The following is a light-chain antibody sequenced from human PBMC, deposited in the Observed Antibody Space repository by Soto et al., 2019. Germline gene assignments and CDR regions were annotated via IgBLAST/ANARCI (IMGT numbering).Light chain of an antibody. CDR1: RSDVGGYDY. Sequence: QSALTQPASMSGSPGQSITISCTGTRSDVGGYDYVSWYQHHPGKANKLLIFEVSNLPSGVSNRFSGSKSGTTASLTISGLQAEDEADYYCSSHRSDITVVFGGGTKLTVL. J-gene: IGLJ2*01. CDR3: SSHRSDITVV. V-gene: IGLV2-14*01. CDR2: EVS.